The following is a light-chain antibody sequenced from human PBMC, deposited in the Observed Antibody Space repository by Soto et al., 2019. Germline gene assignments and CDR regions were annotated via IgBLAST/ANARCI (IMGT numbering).Light chain of an antibody. CDR3: MQYAHWPHT. V-gene: IGKV2-30*02. Sequence: DVVLTQSPLSLPVTLGQPASISCRSSRSPLLNDEYTLSWFFQRPGQSPRRLIYKVSNRDSGVPDRFIGSGSGTDFTLQITRVEAEDVGIYFCMQYAHWPHTFGQGTKLEIK. J-gene: IGKJ2*01. CDR2: KVS. CDR1: RSPLLNDEYT.